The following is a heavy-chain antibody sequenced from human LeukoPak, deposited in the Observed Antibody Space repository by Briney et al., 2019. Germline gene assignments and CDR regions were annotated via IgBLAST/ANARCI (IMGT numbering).Heavy chain of an antibody. D-gene: IGHD3-10*01. Sequence: GGSLRLSCAASGFTFSSYAMSWVRQAPGKGLEWVSSITISGATTYYADSVKGRLTISRDNSKTTLYLQMNSLRAEDTAVYYCATYGSGSYYRTAFDYWGQGTLVTVSS. CDR3: ATYGSGSYYRTAFDY. CDR2: ITISGATT. V-gene: IGHV3-23*01. CDR1: GFTFSSYA. J-gene: IGHJ4*02.